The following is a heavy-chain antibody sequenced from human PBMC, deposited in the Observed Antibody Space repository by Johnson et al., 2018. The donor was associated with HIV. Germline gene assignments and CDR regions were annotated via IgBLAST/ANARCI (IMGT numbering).Heavy chain of an antibody. J-gene: IGHJ3*01. CDR1: GFTFSSYW. Sequence: VQLVESGGGLVQPGGSLRLSCAASGFTFSSYWMHWVRQAPGKELVWVSRINSDGSSTSYADSVKGRIHISRDNAKNTLYLQMNSLRAEDTAVYYCAREPGYSSGPDAFDLWGQGTMVTVSS. D-gene: IGHD6-19*01. V-gene: IGHV3-74*01. CDR3: AREPGYSSGPDAFDL. CDR2: INSDGSST.